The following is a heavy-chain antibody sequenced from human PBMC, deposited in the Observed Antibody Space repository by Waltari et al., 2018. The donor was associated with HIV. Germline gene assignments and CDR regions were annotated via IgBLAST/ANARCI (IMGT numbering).Heavy chain of an antibody. CDR1: GGHFSDSS. J-gene: IGHJ6*02. CDR2: VSQNGGT. Sequence: QQWGSGRLKESEPLSLSRYIYGGHFSDSSCPWIRPSPPKAREWMGEVSQNGGTNSNPSLKSRGSISVNTSKNQFVLTLTSLTASDTAVYYCARGTVIAGDFRFYYYYHGMDVWGQGTTVTVSS. D-gene: IGHD2-21*01. V-gene: IGHV4-34*02. CDR3: ARGTVIAGDFRFYYYYHGMDV.